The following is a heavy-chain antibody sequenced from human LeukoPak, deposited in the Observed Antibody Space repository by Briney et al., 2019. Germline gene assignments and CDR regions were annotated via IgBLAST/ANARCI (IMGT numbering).Heavy chain of an antibody. D-gene: IGHD2-2*02. CDR3: ARGQGYCSSISCYRDWFDP. CDR2: MNPNRGNT. V-gene: IGHV1-8*01. J-gene: IGHJ5*02. CDR1: GYTFTSYD. Sequence: ASVKVSCKASGYTFTSYDINWVRQATGQGLEWMGWMNPNRGNTGYAQKFQGRVTMTRNTSISTAYMELSSLRSEDTAVYYCARGQGYCSSISCYRDWFDPWGQGTLVTVSS.